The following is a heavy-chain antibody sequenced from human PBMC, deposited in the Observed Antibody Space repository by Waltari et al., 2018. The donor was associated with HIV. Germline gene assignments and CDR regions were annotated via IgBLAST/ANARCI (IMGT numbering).Heavy chain of an antibody. D-gene: IGHD1-26*01. J-gene: IGHJ6*02. CDR3: TRRTPSGTYGMDV. Sequence: EVQLVESGGGLVKPGGSLRLSCAASGFTFSDSSMNWIRQAPGKGLEWGPSISKNSDYIYYAASVKGRFTISRDNAKKSVYLQMNSLRVEDTAVFYCTRRTPSGTYGMDVWGQGTTVTVSS. CDR2: ISKNSDYI. CDR1: GFTFSDSS. V-gene: IGHV3-21*01.